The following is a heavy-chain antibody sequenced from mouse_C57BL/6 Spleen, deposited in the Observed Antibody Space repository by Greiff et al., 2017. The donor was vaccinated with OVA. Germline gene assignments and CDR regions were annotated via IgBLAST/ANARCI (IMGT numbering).Heavy chain of an antibody. J-gene: IGHJ2*01. CDR1: GFSLTSYG. CDR3: AKQRDYYDYHFDY. Sequence: VKVVESGPGLVAPSQSLSITCTVSGFSLTSYGVSWVRQPPGKGLEWLGVIWGDGSTNYHSALISRLSISKDNSKSQVFLKLNSLQTDDTATDDSAKQRDYYDYHFDYWGQGTTLTVSS. D-gene: IGHD2-4*01. V-gene: IGHV2-3*01. CDR2: IWGDGST.